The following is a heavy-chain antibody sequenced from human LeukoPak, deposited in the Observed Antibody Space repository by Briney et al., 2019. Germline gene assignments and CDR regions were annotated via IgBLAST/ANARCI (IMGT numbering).Heavy chain of an antibody. CDR3: ARGGISGTVTTSVPGGMDV. V-gene: IGHV1-2*02. CDR1: GYTFTGYY. J-gene: IGHJ6*02. Sequence: ASVKVSCKASGYTFTGYYMHWVRQAPGQGLEWMGWINPNSGGTNYAQKFQGRVTMTRDTSISTAYMELSRLRSDDTAVYHCARGGISGTVTTSVPGGMDVWGQGTTVTVSS. D-gene: IGHD4-11*01. CDR2: INPNSGGT.